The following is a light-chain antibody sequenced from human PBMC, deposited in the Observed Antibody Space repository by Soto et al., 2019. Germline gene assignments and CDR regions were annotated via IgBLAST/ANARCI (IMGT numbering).Light chain of an antibody. CDR2: EVS. CDR1: SSDVVGYNY. CDR3: SSYTSSSTLDYV. V-gene: IGLV2-14*01. Sequence: QSGLTQPASVAGSPGQSITISCTGTSSDVVGYNYVSWHQQHPGKAHKVLIYEVSDRPSGGSDRFSGSKPGNTASLTISGLQAEDEADYYCSSYTSSSTLDYVFGTGTKVTVL. J-gene: IGLJ1*01.